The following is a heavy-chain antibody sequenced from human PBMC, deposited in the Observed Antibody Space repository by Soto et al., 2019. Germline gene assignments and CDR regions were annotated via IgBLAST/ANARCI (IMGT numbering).Heavy chain of an antibody. Sequence: QVQLVQSGAEVKKPGASMKVSCKASGYTFTSYAMHWVRQAPGQRLEWMGWINAGNGNTKYSQKFQGRVTITRDTSASTAYMELSSLRSEDTAVYYCASGAGVPYYFDYWGQGTLVTVSS. D-gene: IGHD1-1*01. J-gene: IGHJ4*02. CDR3: ASGAGVPYYFDY. CDR1: GYTFTSYA. CDR2: INAGNGNT. V-gene: IGHV1-3*01.